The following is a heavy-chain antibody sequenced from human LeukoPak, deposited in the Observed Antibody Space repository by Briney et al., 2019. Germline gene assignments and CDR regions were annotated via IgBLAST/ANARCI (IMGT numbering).Heavy chain of an antibody. J-gene: IGHJ4*02. Sequence: GASVKVSCKASGGTFGSYAISWVRQAPGQGLEWMGRIIPILGIANYAQKFQGRVTITADKSTSTAYMELSSLRSEDTAVYYCARDNYDSSGYYYSFDYWGQGTLVTVSS. CDR3: ARDNYDSSGYYYSFDY. CDR2: IIPILGIA. D-gene: IGHD3-22*01. V-gene: IGHV1-69*04. CDR1: GGTFGSYA.